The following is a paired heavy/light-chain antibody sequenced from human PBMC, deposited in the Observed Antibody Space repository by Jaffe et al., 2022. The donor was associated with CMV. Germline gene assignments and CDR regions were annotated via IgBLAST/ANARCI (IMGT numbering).Light chain of an antibody. V-gene: IGKV4-1*01. CDR3: QQYYSTPALT. J-gene: IGKJ4*01. Sequence: DIVMTQSPDSLAVSLGERAAINCKSSQSVLYSSNNKNYLAWYQQKPGQPPKLLIYWASTRESGVPDRFSGSGSGTDFTLTINSLQAEDVAVYYCQQYYSTPALTFGGGTKVEIK. CDR1: QSVLYSSNNKNY. CDR2: WAS.
Heavy chain of an antibody. J-gene: IGHJ4*02. V-gene: IGHV3-23*04. Sequence: EVQLVESGGGLVQPGGSLRLSCAASGFTFINYAMSWVRQAPGKGLEWVSAISGGGASTNYAGSMKGRFTISRDNSRNTLYLQMNSLRAEDTAVYYCARADNYYDPSGYYFDYWGQGSLVTVSS. CDR2: ISGGGAST. CDR3: ARADNYYDPSGYYFDY. CDR1: GFTFINYA. D-gene: IGHD3-22*01.